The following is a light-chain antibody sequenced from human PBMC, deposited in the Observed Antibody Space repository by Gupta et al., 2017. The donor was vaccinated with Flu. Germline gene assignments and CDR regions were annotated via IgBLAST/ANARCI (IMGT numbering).Light chain of an antibody. V-gene: IGKV1-5*03. CDR1: QSISSW. CDR2: KAS. CDR3: QHENNSLYT. J-gene: IGKJ2*01. Sequence: DIQMTQSPSTLSASVGDRVTITCRASQSISSWLAWYQQKPGKAPKLLIYKASTLESGVPSRFGGSGSGTEFTLTISSLQPDDFATYYCQHENNSLYTFGQGTKVDIK.